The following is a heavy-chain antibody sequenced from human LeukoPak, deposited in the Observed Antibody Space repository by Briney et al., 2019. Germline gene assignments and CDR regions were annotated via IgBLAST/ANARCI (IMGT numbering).Heavy chain of an antibody. D-gene: IGHD2-2*01. V-gene: IGHV4-30-2*01. Sequence: SETLSLTCAVSGGSISSGGYSWSWIRQPPGKGLEWIGYIYHSGSTYYNPSLKGRVTISVDRSKNQFSLKLSSVTAADTAVYYCARAQPGRYCSSTSCPAPVYYYGMDVWGKGTTVTVSS. J-gene: IGHJ6*04. CDR2: IYHSGST. CDR1: GGSISSGGYS. CDR3: ARAQPGRYCSSTSCPAPVYYYGMDV.